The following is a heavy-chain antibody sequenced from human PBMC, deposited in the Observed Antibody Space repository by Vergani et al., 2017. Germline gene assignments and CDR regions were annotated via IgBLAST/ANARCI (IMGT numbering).Heavy chain of an antibody. Sequence: QVQLVESGGGVVQPGRSLRLSCAASGFTFNQYGMHWVRQAPGKGLEWVAVTWYDGNNNQYADSVKGRFTISRDNSKSTRYLQMNSLRDEDTGVYYCARDLRLLYNRFDPWGQGTLVTVSS. V-gene: IGHV3-33*01. CDR2: TWYDGNNN. CDR3: ARDLRLLYNRFDP. D-gene: IGHD1-14*01. CDR1: GFTFNQYG. J-gene: IGHJ5*02.